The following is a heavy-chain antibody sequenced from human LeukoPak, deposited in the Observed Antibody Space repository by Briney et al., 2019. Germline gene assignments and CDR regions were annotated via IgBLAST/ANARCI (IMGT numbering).Heavy chain of an antibody. V-gene: IGHV3-23*01. J-gene: IGHJ4*02. D-gene: IGHD6-19*01. CDR3: ARVQGGGYRTADY. CDR2: ISGSGGST. Sequence: GGSLRLSCAASGFTFSSYAMSWVRQAPGKGLEGVSAISGSGGSTYYADSVKGRFTISRDNSKNTLFLQMNSLRSEDTAMYYCARVQGGGYRTADYWSQGTLVTVSS. CDR1: GFTFSSYA.